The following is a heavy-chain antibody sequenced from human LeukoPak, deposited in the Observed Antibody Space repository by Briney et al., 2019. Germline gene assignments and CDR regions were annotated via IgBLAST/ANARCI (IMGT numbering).Heavy chain of an antibody. Sequence: PSETLSLTCSVSDGSISSGSYYRGWIRQPPGKGLEWIGSIYYTGSTYYNPSLKSRVTISVDTSKNQFSLKVTSVTAADTAVYYCARDLYLMLGLFDIWGQGTMVIVSS. J-gene: IGHJ3*02. V-gene: IGHV4-39*07. D-gene: IGHD3-16*01. CDR1: DGSISSGSYY. CDR2: IYYTGST. CDR3: ARDLYLMLGLFDI.